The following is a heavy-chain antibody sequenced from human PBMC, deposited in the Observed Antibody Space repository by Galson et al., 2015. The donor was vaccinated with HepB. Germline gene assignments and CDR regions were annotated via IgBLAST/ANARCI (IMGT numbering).Heavy chain of an antibody. Sequence: SLRLSCAASGFIFTNYAMSWVRQAPGKGLEWVSGISGSGDITFYADSVKGRFTFSRDNSKNTLHLQMNNVRADDTAVYYCAKDDGEAVSGPLHSWGQGTLVTVSS. CDR2: ISGSGDIT. J-gene: IGHJ4*02. CDR1: GFIFTNYA. V-gene: IGHV3-23*01. CDR3: AKDDGEAVSGPLHS. D-gene: IGHD6-19*01.